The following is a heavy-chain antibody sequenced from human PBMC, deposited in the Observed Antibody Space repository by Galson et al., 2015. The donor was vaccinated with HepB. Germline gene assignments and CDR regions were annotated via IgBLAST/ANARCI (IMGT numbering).Heavy chain of an antibody. CDR2: IFIGGDT. D-gene: IGHD4-17*01. V-gene: IGHV3-66*02. Sequence: SLRLSCAASGFTVSSNYMSWVRQAPGKGLEWVSFIFIGGDTYYADSVKGRFTISTDHSKNTVYLQMNSLRAEDTAVYYCARYPAVTTDYAMDVGGQGTTVTVSS. J-gene: IGHJ6*02. CDR1: GFTVSSNY. CDR3: ARYPAVTTDYAMDV.